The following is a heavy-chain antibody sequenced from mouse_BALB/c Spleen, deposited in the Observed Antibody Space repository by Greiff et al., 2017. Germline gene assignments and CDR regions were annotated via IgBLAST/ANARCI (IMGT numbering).Heavy chain of an antibody. J-gene: IGHJ4*01. Sequence: QVQLQQPGAELVKPGASVKLSCKASGYTFTSYYMYWVKQRPGQGLEWIGGINPSNGGTNFNEKFKSKATLTVDKSSSTAYMQLSSLTSEDSAVYYCTRWGNYGSSLYYYAMDYWGQGTSVTVSS. CDR1: GYTFTSYY. CDR3: TRWGNYGSSLYYYAMDY. CDR2: INPSNGGT. D-gene: IGHD1-1*01. V-gene: IGHV1S81*02.